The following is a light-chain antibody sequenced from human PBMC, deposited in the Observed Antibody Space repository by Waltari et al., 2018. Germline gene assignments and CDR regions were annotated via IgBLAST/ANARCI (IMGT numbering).Light chain of an antibody. CDR1: QSVNRN. J-gene: IGKJ3*01. V-gene: IGKV3-15*01. Sequence: EIVMTQSPATLSVSPGERATLSCRASQSVNRNLAWYQQKPGQAPRLLIYGASTRATGIPAMFSGSGSGTEFTLTISSLQSEDFAVYYCQEYNNWPPIFTFGPGTKVDIK. CDR2: GAS. CDR3: QEYNNWPPIFT.